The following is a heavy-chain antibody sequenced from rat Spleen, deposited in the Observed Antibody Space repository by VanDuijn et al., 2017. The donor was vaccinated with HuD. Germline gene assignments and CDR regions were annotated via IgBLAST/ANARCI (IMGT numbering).Heavy chain of an antibody. Sequence: QVQLKESGPGLVQPSQTLSLTCTVAGFSLTNYNVHWVRQPPGKGLEWMGVIWNPGGTRYNSAPKSRLSISKDTSKSQVFLKMNSLQTEDTATYYCTTDTFYDGTYYPGGFDYWGQGTLVTVSS. D-gene: IGHD1-12*02. V-gene: IGHV2-41*01. CDR3: TTDTFYDGTYYPGGFDY. J-gene: IGHJ3*01. CDR1: GFSLTNYN. CDR2: IWNPGGT.